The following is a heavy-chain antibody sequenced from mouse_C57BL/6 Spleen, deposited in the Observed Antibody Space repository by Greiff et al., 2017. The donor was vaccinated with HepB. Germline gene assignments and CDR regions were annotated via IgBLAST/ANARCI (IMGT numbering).Heavy chain of an antibody. CDR3: ARFDYDSLFDY. CDR1: GYTFTSYW. CDR2: IHPNSGST. V-gene: IGHV1-64*01. Sequence: VKLQQPGAELVKPGASVKLSCKASGYTFTSYWMHWVKQRPGQGLEWIGMIHPNSGSTNYNEKFKSKATLTVDKSSSTAYMQLSSLTSEDSAVYYCARFDYDSLFDYWGQGTTLTVSS. D-gene: IGHD2-4*01. J-gene: IGHJ2*01.